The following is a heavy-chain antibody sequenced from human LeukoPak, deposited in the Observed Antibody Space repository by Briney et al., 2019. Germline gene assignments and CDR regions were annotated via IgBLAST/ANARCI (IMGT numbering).Heavy chain of an antibody. Sequence: PGGSLRLSCTASGFSVTSNYMNWVRQAPGKGLEWVSLIYSDGSTYHADSVKGRSTISRDKSNNMVYLQMNNLRVEDTAMYYCTRDPPAVLLGTYGWGQGALVTVSS. J-gene: IGHJ4*02. CDR1: GFSVTSNY. D-gene: IGHD2/OR15-2a*01. CDR2: IYSDGST. CDR3: TRDPPAVLLGTYG. V-gene: IGHV3-66*01.